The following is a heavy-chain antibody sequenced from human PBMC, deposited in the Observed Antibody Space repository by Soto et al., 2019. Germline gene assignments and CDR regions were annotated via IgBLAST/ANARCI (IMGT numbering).Heavy chain of an antibody. D-gene: IGHD2-8*01. J-gene: IGHJ6*02. CDR1: GFSFSSYG. V-gene: IGHV3-33*01. Sequence: GSLRLSCAASGFSFSSYGMHWVRQAPGKGLEWVAIIWYDGSNKYYADSVKGRFTISRDNSKNTLYVQMNSLRAEDTAVYYCAREMGYGLSDHYYGMDVWGQGTTVTSP. CDR3: AREMGYGLSDHYYGMDV. CDR2: IWYDGSNK.